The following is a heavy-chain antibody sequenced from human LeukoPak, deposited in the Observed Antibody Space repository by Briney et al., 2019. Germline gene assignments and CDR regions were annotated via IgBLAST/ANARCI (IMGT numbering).Heavy chain of an antibody. CDR2: IGANGATT. V-gene: IGHV3-23*01. D-gene: IGHD5-18*01. J-gene: IGHJ3*02. CDR1: RFSFSTFA. Sequence: GGSLRLSCSASRFSFSTFAMSWVRQTPGKGLEWVSSIGANGATTFYADSVKGRFTISRDNFKNTLSLQMNNLKGDDTAVYYCAKALGYRYGPNDAFDIWGQGTMVTVSS. CDR3: AKALGYRYGPNDAFDI.